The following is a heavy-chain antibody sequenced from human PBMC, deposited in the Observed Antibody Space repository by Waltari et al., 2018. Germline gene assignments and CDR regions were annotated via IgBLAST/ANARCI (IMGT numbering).Heavy chain of an antibody. CDR2: INFNSDKI. V-gene: IGHV3-9*01. D-gene: IGHD1-26*01. CDR1: GIRFDESA. J-gene: IGHJ6*04. CDR3: AKDGKAEDYSYMDV. Sequence: EVQLVESGGSLVQPGRSLRLSCAASGIRFDESAMHWVRQSPGKGLEWVSGINFNSDKINYADSVKGRFTISRDNAKNSLYLQMNSLEPEDTALYYCAKDGKAEDYSYMDVWGKGTTVTVSS.